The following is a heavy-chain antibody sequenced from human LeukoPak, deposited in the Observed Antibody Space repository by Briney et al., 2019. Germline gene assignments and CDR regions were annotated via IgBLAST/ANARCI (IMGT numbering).Heavy chain of an antibody. CDR3: ARDGEEGNPPMYYFDY. CDR2: ISYDGSNK. CDR1: GFTFSSYA. J-gene: IGHJ4*02. V-gene: IGHV3-30*04. D-gene: IGHD2/OR15-2a*01. Sequence: HPGRSLRLSCAASGFTFSSYAMHWVRQAPGKGLEWVSVISYDGSNKYYADSVKGRFTISRDNSKNTLYLQMNSLRAEDTAVYYCARDGEEGNPPMYYFDYWGQGTLVTVSS.